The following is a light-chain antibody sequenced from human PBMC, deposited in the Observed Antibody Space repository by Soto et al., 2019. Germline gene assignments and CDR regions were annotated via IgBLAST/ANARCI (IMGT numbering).Light chain of an antibody. CDR1: SSDVGRYNY. CDR2: DVF. J-gene: IGLJ2*01. Sequence: QSALTQPASVSGSPGQSITISCTGTSSDVGRYNYVSWYQQHPGKAPKLMIFDVFNRPSGVSDRFSGSKSGNMASLTISGLQAGDEADYYCSSYTTSNTLLVFGGGTTLTVL. CDR3: SSYTTSNTLLV. V-gene: IGLV2-14*03.